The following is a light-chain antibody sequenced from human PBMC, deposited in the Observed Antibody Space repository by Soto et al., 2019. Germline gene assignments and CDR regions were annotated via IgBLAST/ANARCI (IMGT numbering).Light chain of an antibody. CDR1: SSDVGGYNY. CDR2: DVS. V-gene: IGLV2-11*01. J-gene: IGLJ1*01. Sequence: QSALTQPRSVSGSPGQSVTISCTGTSSDVGGYNYVSWYQQHPGKARKLMIYDVSKRPSGVPDRFSGSKSGNTASLTISGLQAEDEADYYCFSYAGSYTHVFGTGTKLTVL. CDR3: FSYAGSYTHV.